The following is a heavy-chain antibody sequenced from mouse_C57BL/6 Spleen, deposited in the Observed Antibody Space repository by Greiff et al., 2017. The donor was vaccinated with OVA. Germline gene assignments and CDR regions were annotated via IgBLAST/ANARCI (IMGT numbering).Heavy chain of an antibody. CDR3: ARGGQLTRMDY. CDR1: GFTFSDYG. Sequence: DVKLVESGGGLVKPGGSLKLSCAASGFTFSDYGMHWVRQAPEKGLEWVAYISSGSSTIYYADTVKGRFTISRDNAKNTLFLQMTSLRSEDTAMYYCARGGQLTRMDYWGQGTSVTVSS. D-gene: IGHD6-1*01. CDR2: ISSGSSTI. J-gene: IGHJ4*01. V-gene: IGHV5-17*01.